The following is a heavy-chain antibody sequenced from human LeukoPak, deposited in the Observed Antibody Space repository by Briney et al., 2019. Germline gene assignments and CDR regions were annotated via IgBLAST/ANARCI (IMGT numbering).Heavy chain of an antibody. D-gene: IGHD3-10*01. V-gene: IGHV1-69*05. J-gene: IGHJ3*02. Sequence: SVKVSCKASGGTFSSYAISWVRQAPGQGLEWMGGIIPIFGTANYAQKFQGRVTINTYEYTRTAYMELSSLRSEDTAVYYCASRGALTSITMVRGVTGDAFDIWGQGTMVTVSS. CDR2: IIPIFGTA. CDR3: ASRGALTSITMVRGVTGDAFDI. CDR1: GGTFSSYA.